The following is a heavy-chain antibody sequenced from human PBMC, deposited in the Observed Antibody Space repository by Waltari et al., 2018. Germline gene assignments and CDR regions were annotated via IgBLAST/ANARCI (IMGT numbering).Heavy chain of an antibody. J-gene: IGHJ4*02. CDR2: IIPIFGTA. CDR3: ARHRKAYDYGDYGPLDY. V-gene: IGHV1-69*01. Sequence: QVQLVQSGAEVKKPGSSVKVSCKASAGTFSSYAIRWVRQAPGQGLEWMGGIIPIFGTANYAQKFQGRVTITADESTSTAYMELSSLRSEDTAVYYCARHRKAYDYGDYGPLDYWGQGTLVTVSS. CDR1: AGTFSSYA. D-gene: IGHD4-17*01.